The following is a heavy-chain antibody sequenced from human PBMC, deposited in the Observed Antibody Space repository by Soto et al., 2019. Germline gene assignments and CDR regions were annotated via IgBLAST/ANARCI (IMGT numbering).Heavy chain of an antibody. Sequence: SETLSLTCTVSGGSISGSSLFWGWIRQPPGKGLEWMGSIFYSGTTYYNPSLQSRVTISVDTSKNQFSLRLTSVTAADTAVYYCARHDRDPHDVNLNWFDPWGQGAPVTVSS. CDR2: IFYSGTT. V-gene: IGHV4-39*01. CDR1: GGSISGSSLF. J-gene: IGHJ5*02. D-gene: IGHD3-10*02. CDR3: ARHDRDPHDVNLNWFDP.